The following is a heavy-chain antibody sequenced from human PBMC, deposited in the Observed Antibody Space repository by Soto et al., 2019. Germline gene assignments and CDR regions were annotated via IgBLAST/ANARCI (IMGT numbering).Heavy chain of an antibody. J-gene: IGHJ5*02. D-gene: IGHD3-3*01. V-gene: IGHV3-15*01. CDR1: GFTFSNAW. CDR2: IKSKTDGGTT. CDR3: TTGSFRSPTTNRITIFGVEFDP. Sequence: GGSLRLSCAASGFTFSNAWMSWVRQAPGKGLEWVGRIKSKTDGGTTDYAAPVKGRFTISRDDSKNTLYLQMNSLKTEDTAVYYCTTGSFRSPTTNRITIFGVEFDPWGQGTLITVSS.